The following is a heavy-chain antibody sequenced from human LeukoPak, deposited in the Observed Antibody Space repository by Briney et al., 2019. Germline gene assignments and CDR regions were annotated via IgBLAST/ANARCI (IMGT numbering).Heavy chain of an antibody. D-gene: IGHD3-9*01. V-gene: IGHV4-34*01. CDR1: GGSFSGYY. CDR2: INHRGST. CDR3: AKDSGILTGYPSPFDAFDI. Sequence: PSETLSLTCAVYGGSFSGYYWSWIRQPPGKGLEWIGEINHRGSTNYNPSLKSRVTISVDASKNQFSLKLSSVTAADTAVYYCAKDSGILTGYPSPFDAFDIWGQGTMVTVSS. J-gene: IGHJ3*02.